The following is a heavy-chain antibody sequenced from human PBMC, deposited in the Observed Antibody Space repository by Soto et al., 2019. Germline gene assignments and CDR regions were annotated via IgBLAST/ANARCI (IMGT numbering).Heavy chain of an antibody. CDR1: GFTFSSYW. CDR2: IKHDGSEK. CDR3: ARQGGRRTYYYYYGMDV. D-gene: IGHD3-16*01. Sequence: EVQLVESGGGLVQPGGSLRLSCTASGFTFSSYWMSWVRQAPGKGLEWVANIKHDGSEKNYVDSVKGRFTISTDNAKNSVFLQMNSPRAEDTAVYYCARQGGRRTYYYYYGMDVWGQGTTVTVSS. J-gene: IGHJ6*02. V-gene: IGHV3-7*01.